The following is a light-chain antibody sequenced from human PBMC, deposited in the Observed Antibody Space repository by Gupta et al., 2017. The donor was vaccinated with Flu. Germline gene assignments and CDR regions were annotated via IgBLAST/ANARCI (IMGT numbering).Light chain of an antibody. Sequence: GQTNRSTGTEDAWGSKCVFRDQQRTGQAPMLMMYKESKRRSGIPERFSGTSSGTTVTVITSVVQAEDEADYYCHAAESDANVVMFGGGTKVTVL. V-gene: IGLV3-25*03. CDR1: AWGSKC. CDR2: KES. J-gene: IGLJ3*02. CDR3: HAAESDANVVM.